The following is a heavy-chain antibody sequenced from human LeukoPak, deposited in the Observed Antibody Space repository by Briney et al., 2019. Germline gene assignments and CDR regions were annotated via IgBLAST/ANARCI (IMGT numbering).Heavy chain of an antibody. D-gene: IGHD3-10*01. J-gene: IGHJ4*02. V-gene: IGHV1-2*02. CDR2: INPNSGGT. CDR3: ARAVDYYGSGSYYNPLDY. CDR1: GYTFTGYY. Sequence: ASVKVSCKASGYTFTGYYMHWVRQAPGQGLEWMGWINPNSGGTNYAQKFRGRVTMTRDTSISTAYMELSRLRSDDTAVYYCARAVDYYGSGSYYNPLDYWGQGTLVTVSS.